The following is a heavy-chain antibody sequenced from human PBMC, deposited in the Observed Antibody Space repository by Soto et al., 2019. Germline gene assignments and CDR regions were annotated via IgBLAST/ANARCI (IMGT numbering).Heavy chain of an antibody. D-gene: IGHD6-19*01. CDR3: ARDVSDIAVAGNYFDY. Sequence: ASVKVSCKASGYTFTGYYMHWVRQAPGQGLEWMGWINPNSGSTNYAQKFQGWVTMTRDTSISTAYMELSRLRSDDTAVYYCARDVSDIAVAGNYFDYWGQGTLVTVSS. CDR2: INPNSGST. CDR1: GYTFTGYY. J-gene: IGHJ4*02. V-gene: IGHV1-2*04.